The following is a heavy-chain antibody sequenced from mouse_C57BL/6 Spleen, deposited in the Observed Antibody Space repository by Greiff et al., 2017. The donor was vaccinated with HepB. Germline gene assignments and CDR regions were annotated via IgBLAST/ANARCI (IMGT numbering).Heavy chain of an antibody. CDR2: IYPGSGST. D-gene: IGHD1-1*01. J-gene: IGHJ2*01. CDR1: GYTFTSYW. V-gene: IGHV1-55*01. Sequence: QVQLQQPGAELVKPGASVKMSCKASGYTFTSYWIPWVKQRPGQGLEWIGDIYPGSGSTNYNEKFKSKATLTVDTSSSTAYMQLSSLTSEDSAVYYCARKAYYNDYFDYWGQGTTLTVSS. CDR3: ARKAYYNDYFDY.